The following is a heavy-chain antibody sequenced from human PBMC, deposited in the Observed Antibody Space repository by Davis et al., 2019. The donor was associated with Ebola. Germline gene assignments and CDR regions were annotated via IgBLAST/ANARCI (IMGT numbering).Heavy chain of an antibody. CDR1: GFTFSSYG. Sequence: PGGSLRLSCAASGFTFSSYGMHWVRQAPGKGLEWVAVISYDGSNKYYADSVKGRFTISRDNSKNTLYLQMNSLRAEDTAVYYCSGLGASSGWYLPWGQGTLVTVPS. J-gene: IGHJ5*02. CDR3: SGLGASSGWYLP. V-gene: IGHV3-30*03. D-gene: IGHD6-19*01. CDR2: ISYDGSNK.